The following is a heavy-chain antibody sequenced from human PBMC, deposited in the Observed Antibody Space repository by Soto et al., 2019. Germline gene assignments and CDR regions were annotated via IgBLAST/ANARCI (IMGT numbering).Heavy chain of an antibody. V-gene: IGHV5-51*01. D-gene: IGHD2-2*01. Sequence: GESLKISCKGSGYSFTSYWIGWVRQMPGKGLEWMGIIYPGDSDTRYSPSFQGQVTISADKSISTAYLQWSSLKASDTAMYYCAISLVVSAAVSHFYYYYYMVVLGPGTMVTVSS. CDR1: GYSFTSYW. CDR2: IYPGDSDT. CDR3: AISLVVSAAVSHFYYYYYMVV. J-gene: IGHJ6*02.